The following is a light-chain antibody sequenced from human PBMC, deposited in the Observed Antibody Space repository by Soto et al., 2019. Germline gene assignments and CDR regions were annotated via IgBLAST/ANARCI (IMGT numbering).Light chain of an antibody. CDR2: GAS. CDR1: QGISNN. V-gene: IGKV1-16*01. J-gene: IGKJ4*01. CDR3: QQCDAYPLT. Sequence: QMTQSPSSLSASVGDKVTITCRASQGISNNLAWFQQKVGKPPKVLIYGASLQSGVPSRFSGSRSGTDFTLTISGLQPDDFATYYCQQCDAYPLTFGGGTKVEVK.